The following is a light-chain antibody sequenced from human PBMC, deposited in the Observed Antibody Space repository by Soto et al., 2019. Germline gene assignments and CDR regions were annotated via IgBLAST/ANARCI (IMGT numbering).Light chain of an antibody. CDR2: DND. Sequence: QSVLTQPPSVSAAPGQTVTISCSGSSSNIGNNYVSWYQQLPGTAPKLLIYDNDKRPSGIPDRFSGSTSGTSATLGITGLQTGDEADYYCGTWDSSLSGVFGGGTKLTVL. V-gene: IGLV1-51*01. CDR3: GTWDSSLSGV. CDR1: SSNIGNNY. J-gene: IGLJ3*02.